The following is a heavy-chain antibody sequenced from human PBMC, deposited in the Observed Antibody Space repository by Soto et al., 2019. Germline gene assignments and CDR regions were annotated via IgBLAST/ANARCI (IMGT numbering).Heavy chain of an antibody. CDR2: INAGNGNT. V-gene: IGHV1-3*01. J-gene: IGHJ4*02. D-gene: IGHD3-22*01. CDR3: AKDTYYYSSSGYYVFDS. CDR1: GYTFTSYD. Sequence: ASVKVSCKDSGYTFTSYDRHWVRQAPGQRLEWMGWINAGNGNTNYADSVKGRFTFSRDNSKDTVYLQMNSLRAEDTAVYYCAKDTYYYSSSGYYVFDSWGQGTLVTVSS.